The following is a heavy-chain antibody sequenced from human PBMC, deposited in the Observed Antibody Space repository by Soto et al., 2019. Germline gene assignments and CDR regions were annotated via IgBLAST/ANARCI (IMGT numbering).Heavy chain of an antibody. CDR3: ARGMTPPGAPAWYYFDS. J-gene: IGHJ4*02. Sequence: NPSETLSLTCTVSGASITGSSYWSWIRQPAGKGLEWIGRFSLSGTTNYNPSLRSRVTMSADVSKNQFSLRLTSVTAADTALYYCARGMTPPGAPAWYYFDSWGQGTLVTVS. CDR1: GASITGSSY. V-gene: IGHV4-4*07. CDR2: FSLSGTT. D-gene: IGHD2-8*02.